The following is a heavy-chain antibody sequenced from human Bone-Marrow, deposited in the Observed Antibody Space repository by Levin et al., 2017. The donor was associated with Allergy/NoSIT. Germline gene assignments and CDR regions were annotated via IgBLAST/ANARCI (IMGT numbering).Heavy chain of an antibody. J-gene: IGHJ6*02. CDR3: ARRGPISTSVYYYGLDV. V-gene: IGHV4-39*01. CDR2: FYYSGST. Sequence: SQTLSLTCTVSGDSIRSSSYYWGWIRQPPGKGLEWIGTFYYSGSTYYSPSLKSRVTISVDTSKNQFSLKLSSVTAADTAVYYCARRGPISTSVYYYGLDVWGQGTTVTVSS. CDR1: GDSIRSSSYY. D-gene: IGHD2-2*01.